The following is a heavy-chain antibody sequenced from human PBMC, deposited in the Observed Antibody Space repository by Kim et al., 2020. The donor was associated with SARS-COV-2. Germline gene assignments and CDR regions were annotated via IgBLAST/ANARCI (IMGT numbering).Heavy chain of an antibody. CDR2: ISWNSGSI. V-gene: IGHV3-9*01. Sequence: GGSLRLSCVASGFTFGDYAMHWVRQAPGKGLEWVSYISWNSGSIDYADSVKGRFTISRDNAKNSLYLQMNSLRAEDTALYYCTKDLRGRYFSFDYWGQGTLVTVSS. CDR1: GFTFGDYA. CDR3: TKDLRGRYFSFDY. J-gene: IGHJ4*02. D-gene: IGHD3-10*01.